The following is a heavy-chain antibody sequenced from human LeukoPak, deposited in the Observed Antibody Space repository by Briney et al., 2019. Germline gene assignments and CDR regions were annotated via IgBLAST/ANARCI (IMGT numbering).Heavy chain of an antibody. J-gene: IGHJ4*02. CDR2: ISYDGSNK. CDR3: TRSSWYDY. Sequence: GGSLRLSCAASGFTFSSYAMHWVRQAPGKGLEWVAVISYDGSNKYYVDSVKGRFTISRDNAKNSLYLQMNSLRAEDTAVYYCTRSSWYDYWGQGTLVTVSS. CDR1: GFTFSSYA. D-gene: IGHD6-13*01. V-gene: IGHV3-30*04.